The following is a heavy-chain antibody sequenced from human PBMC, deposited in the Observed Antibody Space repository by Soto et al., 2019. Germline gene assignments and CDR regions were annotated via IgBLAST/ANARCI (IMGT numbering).Heavy chain of an antibody. CDR2: ISYDGSNK. J-gene: IGHJ4*02. D-gene: IGHD3-3*01. CDR3: ARDLQLRFLEWLVTPYFDY. Sequence: GGSLRLSCAASGFIFSTYAVHWVRQAPGKGLEWVAGISYDGSNKYYADSVKGRFTISRDNSNNTLYLRMNSLRAEDTAVYYCARDLQLRFLEWLVTPYFDYWGRGTLVTVSS. CDR1: GFIFSTYA. V-gene: IGHV3-30-3*01.